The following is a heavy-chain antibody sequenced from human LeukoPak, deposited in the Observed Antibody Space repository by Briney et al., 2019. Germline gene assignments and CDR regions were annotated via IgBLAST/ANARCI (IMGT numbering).Heavy chain of an antibody. Sequence: PGGSLRLSCAASGFTFSNYGMHWDRQAPGRGLEWVAVIWYDGSTKYYADSVKGRFTISRDNSKNMLYLQMNSLRVEDTAVYYCAANFDFWGQGTLVTVSS. CDR1: GFTFSNYG. V-gene: IGHV3-33*01. CDR3: AANFDF. CDR2: IWYDGSTK. J-gene: IGHJ4*02.